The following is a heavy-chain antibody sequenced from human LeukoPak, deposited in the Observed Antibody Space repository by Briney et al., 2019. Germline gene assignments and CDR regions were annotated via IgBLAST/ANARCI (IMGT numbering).Heavy chain of an antibody. Sequence: SETLSLTCTVSGGSISSYYWSWIRQPPGKGLEWIGYIYYSESTNYNPSLKSRVTISVDTSKNQFSLKLSSVTAADTAVYYCVRGYYYGSGSYYRGYFDYWGQGTLVTVSS. CDR2: IYYSEST. V-gene: IGHV4-59*01. D-gene: IGHD3-10*01. CDR1: GGSISSYY. CDR3: VRGYYYGSGSYYRGYFDY. J-gene: IGHJ4*02.